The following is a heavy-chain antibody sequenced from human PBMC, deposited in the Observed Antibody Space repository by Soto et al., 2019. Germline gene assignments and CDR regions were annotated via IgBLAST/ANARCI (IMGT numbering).Heavy chain of an antibody. V-gene: IGHV3-48*03. CDR1: GFTLSNYE. CDR2: ITTSGDVM. D-gene: IGHD3-3*01. Sequence: EVQLVQSGGDLAQPGGSLRLSCAASGFTLSNYEVNWVRQGPGKGLEWISYITTSGDVMYYAGSVRGRFTVYRDNAKNSVYLQMNSLRAEDTAVYYCVRDTQVLRYLGGVSPYYYGMDVWGQGTTVTVSS. J-gene: IGHJ6*02. CDR3: VRDTQVLRYLGGVSPYYYGMDV.